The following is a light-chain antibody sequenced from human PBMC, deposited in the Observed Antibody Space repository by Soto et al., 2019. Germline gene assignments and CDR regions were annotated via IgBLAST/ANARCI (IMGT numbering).Light chain of an antibody. Sequence: QSVLTQPASVSGSAGQSITISCTGTSSDFGGYNYVSWYQQHPGKAPKLMISEVSNRPSGVSNRFSGSKSGNTASLTISGLQAEDEADYYCTSYTSSSTYVFGTGTKVTVL. CDR2: EVS. J-gene: IGLJ1*01. CDR1: SSDFGGYNY. CDR3: TSYTSSSTYV. V-gene: IGLV2-14*01.